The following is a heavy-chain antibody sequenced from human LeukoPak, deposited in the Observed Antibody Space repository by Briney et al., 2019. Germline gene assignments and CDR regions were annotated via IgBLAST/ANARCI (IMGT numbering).Heavy chain of an antibody. CDR1: GGSIGSYS. Sequence: SETLSLTCTVSGGSIGSYSWNWIRQSPGTGLEWIGYVYYSGSTMYNPSLRSRVTISVDTSKNQFSLKLSSVTAADTAVYYCARLKARDAFDIWGQGTMVTVSS. V-gene: IGHV4-59*08. CDR3: ARLKARDAFDI. CDR2: VYYSGST. J-gene: IGHJ3*02.